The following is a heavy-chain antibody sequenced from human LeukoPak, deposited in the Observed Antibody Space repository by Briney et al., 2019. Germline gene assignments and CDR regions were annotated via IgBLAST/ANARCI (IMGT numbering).Heavy chain of an antibody. D-gene: IGHD3-16*01. CDR1: GGTFSNYA. J-gene: IGHJ6*03. Sequence: ASVKVSCKASGGTFSNYAISWVRQAPGQGLEWMGGIIPIFGAANYAQKFQGRVTITADKSTSTAYMELSSLRSEDTAVYYCARDQIPRGIGPYYYMDVWGKGTTGTVSS. CDR3: ARDQIPRGIGPYYYMDV. CDR2: IIPIFGAA. V-gene: IGHV1-69*06.